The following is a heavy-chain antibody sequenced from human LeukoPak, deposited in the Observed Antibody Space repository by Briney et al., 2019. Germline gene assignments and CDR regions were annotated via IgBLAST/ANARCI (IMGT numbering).Heavy chain of an antibody. J-gene: IGHJ1*01. CDR2: IKSDGGT. D-gene: IGHD3-22*01. V-gene: IGHV3-74*01. Sequence: PGGSLRLSCAASGFTFSSYWMRWVRQAPGKGLVWVSGIKSDGGTRYADSVKGRFTISRDNAKNTVSLQMNSLRAEDTGVYYCARAPSEIGGYYPEYFRHWGQGTLVTVSP. CDR3: ARAPSEIGGYYPEYFRH. CDR1: GFTFSSYW.